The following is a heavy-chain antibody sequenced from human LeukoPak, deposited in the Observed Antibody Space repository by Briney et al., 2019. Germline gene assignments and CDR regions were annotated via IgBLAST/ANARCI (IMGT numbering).Heavy chain of an antibody. CDR3: ARGSPPLVSGYYTFYSYGMDV. D-gene: IGHD3-3*01. Sequence: PSETLSLTCTVSGGSISIYYWSWIRQPPGKGLEWIGYIYYSGSTNYNPSLKSRVTISVDTSKNQFSLKLSSVTAADTAVYYCARGSPPLVSGYYTFYSYGMDVWGQGTTVTVSS. V-gene: IGHV4-59*08. CDR1: GGSISIYY. CDR2: IYYSGST. J-gene: IGHJ6*02.